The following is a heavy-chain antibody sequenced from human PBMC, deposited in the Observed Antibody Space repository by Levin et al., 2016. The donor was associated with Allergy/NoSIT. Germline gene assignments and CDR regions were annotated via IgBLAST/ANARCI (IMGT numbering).Heavy chain of an antibody. Sequence: GESLKISCAASGFTFSSYAMSWVRQAPGKGLEWVSAISGSGGSTYYADSVKGRFTISRDNSKNTLYLQMNSLRAEDTAVYYCAKVRLRAWGSYVCERCYFDYWGQGTLVTVSS. CDR3: AKVRLRAWGSYVCERCYFDY. CDR1: GFTFSSYA. CDR2: ISGSGGST. D-gene: IGHD3-16*01. V-gene: IGHV3-23*01. J-gene: IGHJ4*02.